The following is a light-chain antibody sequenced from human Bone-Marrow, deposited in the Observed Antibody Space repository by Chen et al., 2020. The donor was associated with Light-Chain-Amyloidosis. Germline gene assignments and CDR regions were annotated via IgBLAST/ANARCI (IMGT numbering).Light chain of an antibody. V-gene: IGLV3-25*03. CDR2: RDT. CDR3: QSADSSGTYEVI. Sequence: SYELTQPPSVSVSPGQTARFSCSGDDLPTKYAYWYQQKPGQAPVLVIHRDTAKPSGISERFSGYSSGTTAALTISGVQAEDEDDYHCQSADSSGTYEVIFGGGTKLTVL. CDR1: DLPTKY. J-gene: IGLJ2*01.